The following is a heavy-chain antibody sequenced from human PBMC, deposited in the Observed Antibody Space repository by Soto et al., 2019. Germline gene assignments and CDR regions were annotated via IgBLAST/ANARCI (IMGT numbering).Heavy chain of an antibody. D-gene: IGHD3-22*01. CDR3: ATGIYYYASSGYHLNY. Sequence: EVQLVESGGGLVKPGGSLRLSCVTSGFTLTTYSMNWVRQAPGKGLEWVSSISSRGKYIYYADSVKGRFTISRDNANNSLHLQMNSLRAEDTAVYYCATGIYYYASSGYHLNYWGQGTPVTVSS. CDR1: GFTLTTYS. V-gene: IGHV3-21*01. CDR2: ISSRGKYI. J-gene: IGHJ4*02.